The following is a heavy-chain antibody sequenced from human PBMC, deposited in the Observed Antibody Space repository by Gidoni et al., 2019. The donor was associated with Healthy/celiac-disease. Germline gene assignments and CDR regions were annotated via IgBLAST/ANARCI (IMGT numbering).Heavy chain of an antibody. J-gene: IGHJ5*02. CDR2: IYYSGST. CDR1: GGSISSGGYY. D-gene: IGHD2-15*01. Sequence: QVQLQESGPGLVKPSQTLSLTCTVSGGSISSGGYYWSWIRQHPGKGLEWIGYIYYSGSTYYNPSLKSRVTISVDTSKNQFSLKLSSVTAADTAVYYCARDFGFCSGGSCYSTNWFDPWGQGTLVTVSS. CDR3: ARDFGFCSGGSCYSTNWFDP. V-gene: IGHV4-31*03.